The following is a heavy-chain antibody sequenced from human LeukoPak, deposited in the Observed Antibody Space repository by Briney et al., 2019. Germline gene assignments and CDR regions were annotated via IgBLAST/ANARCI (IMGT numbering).Heavy chain of an antibody. Sequence: SETLSLTCTVSGGSISSYYWSWIRQPAGKGLEWIGRIYTSGSTTYNPSLKSRVTISVDTSKNQFSLKLSSVTAADTAVYYCARDYQGGYGDKTVDYWGQGTLVTVSS. CDR1: GGSISSYY. CDR3: ARDYQGGYGDKTVDY. V-gene: IGHV4-4*07. D-gene: IGHD5-18*01. CDR2: IYTSGST. J-gene: IGHJ4*02.